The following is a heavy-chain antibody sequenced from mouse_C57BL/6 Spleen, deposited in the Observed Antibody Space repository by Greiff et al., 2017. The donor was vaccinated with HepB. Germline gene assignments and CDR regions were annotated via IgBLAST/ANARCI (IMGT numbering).Heavy chain of an antibody. V-gene: IGHV1-81*01. Sequence: QVQLQQSGAELARPGASVKLSCKASGYTFTSYGISWVKQRTGQGLEWIGEIYPRSGNTYYNEKFKGKATLTADKSSSTAYMELRSLTSEDSAVYFCAREGDSSGFFYYWGQGTTLTVSS. D-gene: IGHD3-2*02. CDR1: GYTFTSYG. CDR3: AREGDSSGFFYY. CDR2: IYPRSGNT. J-gene: IGHJ2*01.